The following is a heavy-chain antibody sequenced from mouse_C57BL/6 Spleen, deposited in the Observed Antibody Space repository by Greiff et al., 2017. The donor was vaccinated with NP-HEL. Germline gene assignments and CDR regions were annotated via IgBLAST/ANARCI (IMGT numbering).Heavy chain of an antibody. V-gene: IGHV5-4*03. CDR3: ASLSTMVTLDY. Sequence: EVKLVESGGGLVKPGGSLKLSCAASGFTFSSYAMSWVRQTPEKRLEWVATISDGGSYTYYPDNVKGRFTISRDNAKNNLYLQMSHLKSEDTAMYYCASLSTMVTLDYWGQGTTLTVSS. CDR2: ISDGGSYT. D-gene: IGHD2-2*01. CDR1: GFTFSSYA. J-gene: IGHJ2*01.